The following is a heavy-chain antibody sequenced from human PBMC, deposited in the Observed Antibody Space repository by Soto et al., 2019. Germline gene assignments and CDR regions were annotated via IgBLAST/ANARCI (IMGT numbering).Heavy chain of an antibody. CDR1: GDSITSSPYY. D-gene: IGHD1-7*01. Sequence: QVQLQQSGPGLVKPSQTLSVTCTVSGDSITSSPYYWSWVRQLPGRALEWIGYIYFRGNSYYNPSLNSRVTISLDRSKNQFSLELNSVTAADTALYFCARSGGTNSWYGVFDFWGQGTLVNVSS. J-gene: IGHJ4*02. CDR2: IYFRGNS. CDR3: ARSGGTNSWYGVFDF. V-gene: IGHV4-30-4*01.